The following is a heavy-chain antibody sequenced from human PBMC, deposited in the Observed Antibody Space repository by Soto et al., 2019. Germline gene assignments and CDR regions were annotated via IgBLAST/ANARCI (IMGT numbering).Heavy chain of an antibody. Sequence: GASVKVSCKASGYTFTSYYMHWVRQAPGQGREWMGIINPSGGSTSYAQKFQGRVTMTRDTSTSTVYMELSSLRSEDTAVYYCAREGGVVATTYYFDYWGQGTLVTVSS. CDR3: AREGGVVATTYYFDY. J-gene: IGHJ4*02. D-gene: IGHD5-12*01. CDR2: INPSGGST. V-gene: IGHV1-46*03. CDR1: GYTFTSYY.